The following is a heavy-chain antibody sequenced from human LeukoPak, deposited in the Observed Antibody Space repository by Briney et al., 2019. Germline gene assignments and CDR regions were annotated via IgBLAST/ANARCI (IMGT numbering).Heavy chain of an antibody. CDR3: AREEGITMVRNRFDY. D-gene: IGHD3-10*01. V-gene: IGHV4-39*01. CDR1: GGTISSYY. CDR2: IYHSGST. J-gene: IGHJ4*02. Sequence: SETLSLTCTVSGGTISSYYWNWIRQPPGKGLEWIGSIYHSGSTYYNPSLKSRVTISVDKSKNQFSLKLSSVTAADTAVYYCAREEGITMVRNRFDYWGQGTLVTVSS.